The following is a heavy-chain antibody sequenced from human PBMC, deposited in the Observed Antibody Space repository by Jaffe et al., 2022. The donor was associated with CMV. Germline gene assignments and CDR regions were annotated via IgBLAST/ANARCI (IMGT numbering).Heavy chain of an antibody. J-gene: IGHJ4*02. CDR1: GFTFDDYA. CDR2: ISWNSGSI. CDR3: AKDREEGLVTAIRSGFDY. V-gene: IGHV3-9*01. D-gene: IGHD2-21*02. Sequence: EVQLVESGGGLVQPGRSLRLSCAASGFTFDDYAMHWVRQAPGKGLEWVSGISWNSGSIGYADSVKGRFTISRDNAKNSLYLQMNSLRAEDTALYYCAKDREEGLVTAIRSGFDYWGQGTLVTVSS.